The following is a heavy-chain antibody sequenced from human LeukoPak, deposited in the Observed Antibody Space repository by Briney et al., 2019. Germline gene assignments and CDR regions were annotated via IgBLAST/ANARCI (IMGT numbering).Heavy chain of an antibody. CDR2: ISSSNSYI. CDR3: ARESSTYYYDSSGSDY. V-gene: IGHV3-21*01. CDR1: GFTFSSYS. D-gene: IGHD3-22*01. Sequence: PGGSLRLSCAASGFTFSSYSMNWVRQAPGKGLEWVSSISSSNSYIYYADSVKGRFTISRDNSKNTLYLQMNSLRAEDTAVYYCARESSTYYYDSSGSDYWGQGTLVTVSS. J-gene: IGHJ4*02.